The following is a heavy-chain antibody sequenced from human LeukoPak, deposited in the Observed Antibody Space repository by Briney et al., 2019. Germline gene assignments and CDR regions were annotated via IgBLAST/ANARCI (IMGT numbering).Heavy chain of an antibody. D-gene: IGHD3-10*01. Sequence: PGGSLRLSCAASGFTVSSNYMSWVRQAPGKGLEWVSAIVGSGSNTYNADSVKGRSTISRDNSKNTLYLQIDSLGVEDTAVYYCAKGNSGSGSHHFDYWGQGTLVIVSS. J-gene: IGHJ4*02. CDR1: GFTVSSNY. CDR2: IVGSGSNT. V-gene: IGHV3-23*01. CDR3: AKGNSGSGSHHFDY.